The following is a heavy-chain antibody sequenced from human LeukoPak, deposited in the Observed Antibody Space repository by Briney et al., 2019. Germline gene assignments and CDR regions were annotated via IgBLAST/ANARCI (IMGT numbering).Heavy chain of an antibody. Sequence: QPGGSLRLSCAASGFTFSSYWMHWVRQAPGKGLVWVSRINSDGSGASYADSVKGRFTISRDNAKNTLSLQMNSLRAEDTAVYYCARVGGSNAFDIWGQGTMVIVSS. CDR2: INSDGSGA. V-gene: IGHV3-74*01. CDR1: GFTFSSYW. J-gene: IGHJ3*02. CDR3: ARVGGSNAFDI. D-gene: IGHD1-26*01.